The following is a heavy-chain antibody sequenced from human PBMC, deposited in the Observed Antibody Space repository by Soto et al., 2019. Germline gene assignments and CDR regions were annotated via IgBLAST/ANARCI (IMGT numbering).Heavy chain of an antibody. CDR1: GGSISSGDYY. J-gene: IGHJ5*02. CDR3: ARGYRLARSILDWFDP. Sequence: SETLSLTCTVSGGSISSGDYYLSWIRQPPGKGLEWIGYIYYSGSTYYSPSLKSRVTISVDTSKNQFSLKLSSVTAADTAVYYCARGYRLARSILDWFDPWGQGTLVTVSS. D-gene: IGHD2-21*01. V-gene: IGHV4-30-4*01. CDR2: IYYSGST.